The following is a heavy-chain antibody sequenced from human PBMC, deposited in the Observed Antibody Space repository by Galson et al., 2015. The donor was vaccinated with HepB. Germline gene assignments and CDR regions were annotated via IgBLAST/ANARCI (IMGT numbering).Heavy chain of an antibody. J-gene: IGHJ4*02. CDR1: GFTFSGSA. CDR2: IRSKADNYAT. D-gene: IGHD6-13*01. CDR3: TRLGDFSGYSSR. Sequence: SLRLSCAASGFTFSGSAIHWVRQASGKGPEWVGRIRSKADNYATSYVPSLKGRFTISRDDSKNMAYLHIKSLKTEDTAVYYCTRLGDFSGYSSRWCQGTLVTVSS. V-gene: IGHV3-73*01.